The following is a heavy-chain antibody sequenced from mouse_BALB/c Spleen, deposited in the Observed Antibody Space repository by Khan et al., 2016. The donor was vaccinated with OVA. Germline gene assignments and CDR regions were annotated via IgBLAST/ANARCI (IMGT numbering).Heavy chain of an antibody. J-gene: IGHJ3*01. D-gene: IGHD2-14*01. CDR1: GYTFTSYT. CDR3: GRDGAYHRNDGWVAY. V-gene: IGHV1-4*01. Sequence: VQLQQSGAELARPGASVKMSCKASGYTFTSYTIHWIKKRPGQGLEWIGYIDPSNGYTNYNQKFKDKATLTTDKSSTTAYLQLSSLTSDASDVYNCGRDGAYHRNDGWVAYWGQGTLVTVSA. CDR2: IDPSNGYT.